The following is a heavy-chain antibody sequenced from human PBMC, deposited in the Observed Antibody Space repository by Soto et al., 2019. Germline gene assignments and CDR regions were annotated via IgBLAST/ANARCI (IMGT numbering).Heavy chain of an antibody. V-gene: IGHV2-5*02. CDR2: IYWDDDK. Sequence: QITLKESVPTLVKPTQTLTLTCTFSVLSLNTSGVGVGWISQPPGKALEWLALIYWDDDKRYSPSLKSRLTITKDTSKNQVDLTMTNVDPVDTGTYYCAHRPYGDYPIDYWGQGTLVTVSS. D-gene: IGHD4-17*01. CDR3: AHRPYGDYPIDY. J-gene: IGHJ4*02. CDR1: VLSLNTSGVG.